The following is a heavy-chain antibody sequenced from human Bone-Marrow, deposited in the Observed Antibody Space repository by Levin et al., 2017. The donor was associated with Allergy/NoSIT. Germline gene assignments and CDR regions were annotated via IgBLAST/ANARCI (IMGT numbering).Heavy chain of an antibody. CDR1: GILFSSYD. V-gene: IGHV3-21*01. D-gene: IGHD3-22*01. CDR3: ASWAMYHYDRSAFDYFYYAMDV. Sequence: GESLKISCAASGILFSSYDMNWVRQAPGKGLEWVSSISAGGNYIYYADSVKGRFTISRDNAKNSLFLQMNSLRAEDTAVYYCASWAMYHYDRSAFDYFYYAMDVWGQVSTVTLSS. CDR2: ISAGGNYI. J-gene: IGHJ6*02.